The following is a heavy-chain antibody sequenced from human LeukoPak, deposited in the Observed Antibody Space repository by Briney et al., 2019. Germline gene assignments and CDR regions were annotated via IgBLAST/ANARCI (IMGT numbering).Heavy chain of an antibody. V-gene: IGHV4-59*01. CDR1: GGSISSYY. CDR2: IYCSGST. D-gene: IGHD1-1*01. CDR3: ARGSGGWKPYDY. Sequence: SETLSLTCTVSGGSISSYYWSWIRQPPGKGLEWIGYIYCSGSTNYNPSLKSRVTISVDTSKNQFSLKLSSVTAADTAVYYCARGSGGWKPYDYWGQGTLVTVSS. J-gene: IGHJ4*02.